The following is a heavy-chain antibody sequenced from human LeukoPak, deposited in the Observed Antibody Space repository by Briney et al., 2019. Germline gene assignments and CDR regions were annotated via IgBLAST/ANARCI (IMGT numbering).Heavy chain of an antibody. D-gene: IGHD6-6*01. V-gene: IGHV4-30-4*08. CDR2: IYYSGST. CDR3: ARVPRMSIPYYFDY. Sequence: PSETLSLTCTVSGGSISSGDYYWSWIRQPPGKGLEWIGYIYYSGSTYYNPSLKSRVTISVDTSKNQFSLELSSVTAADTAVYNCARVPRMSIPYYFDYWGQGTLVTVSS. J-gene: IGHJ4*02. CDR1: GGSISSGDYY.